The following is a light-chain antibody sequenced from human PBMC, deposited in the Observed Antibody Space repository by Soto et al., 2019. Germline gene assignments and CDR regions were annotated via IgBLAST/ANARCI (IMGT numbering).Light chain of an antibody. CDR2: DAS. Sequence: IVLTQSPATLSLWPGETAILSCRASQSVSNYLSWYQQKPGQAPRLLIYDASNRAPGIPARFSGSGSGTDFTLTIRSLEPEDFALYYCQQRGSWITFGQGTRLEIE. J-gene: IGKJ5*01. V-gene: IGKV3-11*01. CDR1: QSVSNY. CDR3: QQRGSWIT.